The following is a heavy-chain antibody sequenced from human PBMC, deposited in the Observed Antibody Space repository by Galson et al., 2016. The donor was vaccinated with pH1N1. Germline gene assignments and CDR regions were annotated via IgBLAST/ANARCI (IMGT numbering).Heavy chain of an antibody. CDR3: ARGPVYWYFDL. V-gene: IGHV1-8*01. CDR1: GYTLTSYD. Sequence: SMKVSCKASGYTLTSYDINWVRQATGQGLEWMGWMNPNNGNADYAPKFQGRVTLTRNASINTAYMELSSLTSEDTAVYYCARGPVYWYFDLWGRGTPVIVSS. CDR2: MNPNNGNA. J-gene: IGHJ2*01.